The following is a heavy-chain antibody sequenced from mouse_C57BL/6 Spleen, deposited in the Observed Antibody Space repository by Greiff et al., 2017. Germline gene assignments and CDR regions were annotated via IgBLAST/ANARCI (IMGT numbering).Heavy chain of an antibody. CDR3: ARRRDYYGSSYIFDY. D-gene: IGHD1-1*01. Sequence: VQLQQPGAELVRPGSSVKLSCKASGYTFTSYWMDWVKQRPGQGLEWIGNIYPSDSETHYNQKFKDKATLTVDKSSSTAYMQLSSLTSEDSAVYYCARRRDYYGSSYIFDYWGQGTTLTVSS. CDR2: IYPSDSET. V-gene: IGHV1-61*01. CDR1: GYTFTSYW. J-gene: IGHJ2*01.